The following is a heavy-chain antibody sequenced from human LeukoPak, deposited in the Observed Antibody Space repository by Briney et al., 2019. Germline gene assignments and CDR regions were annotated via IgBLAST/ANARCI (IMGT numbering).Heavy chain of an antibody. CDR2: ISWNSGSI. CDR3: AKAVYYYDRSGPDAFDI. Sequence: PGRSLRLSCAASGFTFDDYAMHWVRQAPGKGLEWVSGISWNSGSIGYADSVKGRFTISRDNAKNSLYLQMNSLRAEDTALYYCAKAVYYYDRSGPDAFDIWGQGTMVTVSS. CDR1: GFTFDDYA. J-gene: IGHJ3*02. D-gene: IGHD3-22*01. V-gene: IGHV3-9*01.